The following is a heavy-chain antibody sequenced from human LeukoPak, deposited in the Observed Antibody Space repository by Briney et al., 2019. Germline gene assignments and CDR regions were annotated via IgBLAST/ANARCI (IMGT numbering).Heavy chain of an antibody. CDR3: ARGYCSGGSCSGYYHYYYYMDV. CDR1: GGSISSGSYY. J-gene: IGHJ6*03. Sequence: SETLSLTCTVSGGSISSGSYYWSWIRQPAGKGLEWIGRIYTSGSTNYNPSLKSRVAISVDTSRNQFSLKLSSVTAADTAVYYCARGYCSGGSCSGYYHYYYYMDVWGKGTSVTVSS. V-gene: IGHV4-61*02. CDR2: IYTSGST. D-gene: IGHD2-15*01.